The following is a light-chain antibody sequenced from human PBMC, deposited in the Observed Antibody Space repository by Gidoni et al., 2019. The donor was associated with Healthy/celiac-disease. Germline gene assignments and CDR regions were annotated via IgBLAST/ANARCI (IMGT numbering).Light chain of an antibody. CDR3: SSYTSSSTFHV. J-gene: IGLJ1*01. V-gene: IGLV2-14*01. Sequence: QSALTQPASVSGSPGQSITISCPGTSSDVGGYNYVSWYQQHPGKAPKLMIYDVSKRPSGVSNRFSGSKSGNTASLTISGLQAEDEADYYCSSYTSSSTFHVFGTGTKVTVL. CDR2: DVS. CDR1: SSDVGGYNY.